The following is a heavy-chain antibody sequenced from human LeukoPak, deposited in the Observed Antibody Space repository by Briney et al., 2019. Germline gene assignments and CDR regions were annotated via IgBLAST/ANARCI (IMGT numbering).Heavy chain of an antibody. CDR1: GGSISSYY. J-gene: IGHJ5*02. V-gene: IGHV4-59*08. CDR2: IYYSGST. D-gene: IGHD3-10*01. CDR3: ARHVALWFGPRGWFDP. Sequence: LETLSLTCTVSGGSISSYYWSWIRQPPGKGLEWIGYIYYSGSTNCNPSLKSRVTISVDTSKNQFSLKLSSVTAADTAVYYCARHVALWFGPRGWFDPWGQGTLVTVSS.